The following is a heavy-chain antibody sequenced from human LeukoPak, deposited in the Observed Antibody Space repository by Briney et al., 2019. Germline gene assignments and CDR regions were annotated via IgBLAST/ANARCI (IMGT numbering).Heavy chain of an antibody. V-gene: IGHV4-34*01. CDR2: INHSGST. D-gene: IGHD3-3*01. Sequence: PSETLSLTCAVYGGSFSGYYWSWIRQPPGKGLEWIGEINHSGSTNYNPSLKSRVTTSVDTSKNQFSLKLSSVTAADTAVYYCARGHRITIFGVVYYYYYYGMDVWGQGTTVAVSS. CDR3: ARGHRITIFGVVYYYYYYGMDV. J-gene: IGHJ6*02. CDR1: GGSFSGYY.